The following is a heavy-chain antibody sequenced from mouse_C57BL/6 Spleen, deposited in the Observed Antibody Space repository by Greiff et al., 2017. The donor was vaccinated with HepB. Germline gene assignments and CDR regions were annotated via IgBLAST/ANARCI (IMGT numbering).Heavy chain of an antibody. CDR1: GFTFSSYT. D-gene: IGHD1-1*01. Sequence: EVNVVESGGGLVKPGGSLKLSCAASGFTFSSYTMSWVRQTPEKRLEWVATISGGGGNTYYPDSVKGRFTISRDNAKNTLYLQMSSLRSEDTALYYCARQEDGSPFDYWGQGTTLTVSS. CDR3: ARQEDGSPFDY. V-gene: IGHV5-9*01. J-gene: IGHJ2*01. CDR2: ISGGGGNT.